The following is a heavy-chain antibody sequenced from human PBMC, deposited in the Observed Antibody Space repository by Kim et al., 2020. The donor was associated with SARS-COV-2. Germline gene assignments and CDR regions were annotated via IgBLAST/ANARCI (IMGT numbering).Heavy chain of an antibody. J-gene: IGHJ4*02. CDR1: GGSISSYY. V-gene: IGHV4-59*01. Sequence: SETLSLTCTVSGGSISSYYWSWIRQPPGKGLEWIGYIYYSGSTNYNPSLKSRVTISVDTSKNQFSLKLSSVTAADTAMYYCARMGAVAGNFDYWGQGTLVTVSS. CDR3: ARMGAVAGNFDY. CDR2: IYYSGST. D-gene: IGHD6-19*01.